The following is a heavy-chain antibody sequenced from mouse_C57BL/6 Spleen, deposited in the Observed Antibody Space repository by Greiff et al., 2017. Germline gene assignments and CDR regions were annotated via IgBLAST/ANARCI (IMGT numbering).Heavy chain of an antibody. CDR2: IHPNSGST. D-gene: IGHD1-1*01. Sequence: QVQLKQPGAELVKPGASVTLSCKASGYTFTSYWMHWVKQRPGQGLEWIGMIHPNSGSTNYNEKFKSKATLTVDKSSSTAYMQLSSLTSEDSAVYYCARSDSYYYYGSSNYWGQGTSVTVSS. J-gene: IGHJ4*01. CDR3: ARSDSYYYYGSSNY. V-gene: IGHV1-64*01. CDR1: GYTFTSYW.